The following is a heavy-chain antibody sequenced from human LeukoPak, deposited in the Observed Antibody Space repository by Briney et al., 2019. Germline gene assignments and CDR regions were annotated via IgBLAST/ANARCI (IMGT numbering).Heavy chain of an antibody. V-gene: IGHV4-61*01. J-gene: IGHJ4*02. CDR2: IYYSGST. Sequence: SETLSLTCTVSGGSVSSGSYYWSWIRQPPGKGLEWIGYIYYSGSTNYNPSLKSRATISADTSKNQFSLKLSSVTAADTAVYYCARLYSSGWYFDYWGQGTLVTVSS. CDR3: ARLYSSGWYFDY. CDR1: GGSVSSGSYY. D-gene: IGHD6-19*01.